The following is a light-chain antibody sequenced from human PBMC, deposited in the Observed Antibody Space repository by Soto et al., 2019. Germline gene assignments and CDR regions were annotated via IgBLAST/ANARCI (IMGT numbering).Light chain of an antibody. CDR2: DAS. CDR1: QDISNY. CDR3: QQYDNLPT. J-gene: IGKJ5*01. Sequence: DIQITHSASSLSASVLYRVTITCQASQDISNYLNWYQQKPGKAPKLLIYDASNLETGVLSRFSGSGSGTDFTFTISSLQPEDIATYYCQQYDNLPTFGQGTRLEIK. V-gene: IGKV1-33*01.